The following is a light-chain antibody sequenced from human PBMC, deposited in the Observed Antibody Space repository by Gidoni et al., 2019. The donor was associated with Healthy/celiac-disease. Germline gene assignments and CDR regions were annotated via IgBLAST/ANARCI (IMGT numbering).Light chain of an antibody. CDR3: QSYDSSLSGYVV. J-gene: IGLJ2*01. Sequence: QSVLTQPPSVSGAPGQRVTISCTGSSSNIDDVHWYHQLPGTAPKLLIYGNRNRPSGVPDRFSGSKSGTSASLAITGLQAEDEADYYCQSYDSSLSGYVVFGGGTKLTVL. CDR2: GNR. CDR1: SSNIDD. V-gene: IGLV1-40*01.